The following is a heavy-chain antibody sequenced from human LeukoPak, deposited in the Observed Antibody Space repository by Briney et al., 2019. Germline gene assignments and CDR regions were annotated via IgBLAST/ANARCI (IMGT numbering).Heavy chain of an antibody. D-gene: IGHD2-15*01. CDR2: INTNTGNP. V-gene: IGHV7-4-1*02. J-gene: IGHJ6*02. Sequence: VSVKVSCKASGYTFTSYAMNWVRQAPGQGLEWMGWINTNTGNPTYAQGFTGRFVFSLDTSVSTAYLQISSLKAEDTAVYYCARDMVVAAYYYYYGMDVWGQGTTVTVSS. CDR3: ARDMVVAAYYYYYGMDV. CDR1: GYTFTSYA.